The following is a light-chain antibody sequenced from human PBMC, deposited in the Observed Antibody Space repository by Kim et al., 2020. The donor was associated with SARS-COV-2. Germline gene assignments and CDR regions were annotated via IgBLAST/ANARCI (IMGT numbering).Light chain of an antibody. V-gene: IGKV1-39*01. CDR2: AAS. CDR3: QQSYSSPYT. CDR1: QSISTY. Sequence: PSVGDTVTITCRTSQSISTYLNWYQQKLGRAPKLLIYAASTLQGAVPSRFSGSGSGTDFTLTISSLQPEDFATYYCQQSYSSPYTFGQGTKLEI. J-gene: IGKJ2*01.